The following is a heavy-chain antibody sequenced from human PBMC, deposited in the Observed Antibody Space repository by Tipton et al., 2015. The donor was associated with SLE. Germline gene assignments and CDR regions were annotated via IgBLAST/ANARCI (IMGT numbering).Heavy chain of an antibody. V-gene: IGHV4-59*01. Sequence: TLSLTCAVDGGSFSGNYWNWIRQPPGKGLEWIAHINYSGSTNYNPSLKSRVTISVDTSKNQFSLKLSSVTAADTAVYYCARLTPWGYDYWGPGMLVTVSS. CDR3: ARLTPWGYDY. D-gene: IGHD7-27*01. CDR1: GGSFSGNY. J-gene: IGHJ4*02. CDR2: INYSGST.